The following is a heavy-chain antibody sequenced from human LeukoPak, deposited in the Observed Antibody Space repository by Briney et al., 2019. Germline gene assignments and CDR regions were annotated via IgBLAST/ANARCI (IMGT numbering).Heavy chain of an antibody. CDR1: GHSINNNYH. Sequence: PSETLSLTCSVSGHSINNNYHWGWIRQPPGKGLEWIGSLHRTGSTYFNPSLKSRVTISVDTSKNQFSLNLNSVTAADTAVYYCARDPRQGGDFWSATNWFDPWGQGTLVTVSS. V-gene: IGHV4-38-2*02. CDR2: LHRTGST. D-gene: IGHD3-3*01. CDR3: ARDPRQGGDFWSATNWFDP. J-gene: IGHJ5*02.